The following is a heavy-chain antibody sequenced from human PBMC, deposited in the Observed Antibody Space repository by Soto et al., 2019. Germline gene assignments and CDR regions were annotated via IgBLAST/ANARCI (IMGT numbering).Heavy chain of an antibody. Sequence: EASVKVSCKASGYTFTSYYMHWVRQAPGQGLEWMGIINPSGGSTSYAQKFQGRVTMTRDTSTSTVYMELSSLRSEDTAVYYCARGIFGGVEIYYYGMDVWGQGTTVTVSS. J-gene: IGHJ6*02. V-gene: IGHV1-46*01. CDR2: INPSGGST. CDR1: GYTFTSYY. CDR3: ARGIFGGVEIYYYGMDV. D-gene: IGHD3-16*01.